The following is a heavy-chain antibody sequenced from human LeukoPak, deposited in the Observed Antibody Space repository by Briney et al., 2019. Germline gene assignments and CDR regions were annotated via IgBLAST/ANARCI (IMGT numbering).Heavy chain of an antibody. CDR1: GFTFSSYS. CDR2: ISSSSSYI. V-gene: IGHV3-21*01. J-gene: IGHJ6*02. CDR3: ARVSSWVLPFPHFYGLDF. Sequence: KSGGSLRLSCAASGFTFSSYSMNWVRQAPGKGLEWVSSISSSSSYIYYADSVKGRFTISRDNSKNTLYLQMNSLRAEDTAVYYCARVSSWVLPFPHFYGLDFWGQGTTVTVSS. D-gene: IGHD2/OR15-2a*01.